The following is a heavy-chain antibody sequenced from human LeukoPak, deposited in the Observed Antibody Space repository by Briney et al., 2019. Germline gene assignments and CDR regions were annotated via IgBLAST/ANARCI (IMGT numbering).Heavy chain of an antibody. CDR2: ISSSGSTI. CDR1: GFTFSSYS. J-gene: IGHJ5*02. D-gene: IGHD2-15*01. CDR3: ARDRRSGGSCVWSIDP. V-gene: IGHV3-48*04. Sequence: GGSLRLSCAASGFTFSSYSMNWVRQAPGKGLEWVSYISSSGSTIYYTDSVKGRFTISRDNAKNSLYLQMNSLRAEDTAVYYCARDRRSGGSCVWSIDPWGQGTLVTVSS.